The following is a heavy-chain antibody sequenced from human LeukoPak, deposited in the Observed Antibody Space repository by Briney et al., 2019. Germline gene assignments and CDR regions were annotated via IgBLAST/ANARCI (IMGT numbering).Heavy chain of an antibody. CDR2: ISAYNGNT. Sequence: ASVKVSCKAPGYTFTSYGISWVRQAPGQGLEWMGWISAYNGNTNYAQKLQGRVTMTTDTSTSTAYMQLRSLRSEDTAVYYCARHRDGYKSGDYFDYWGQGTLVTVSP. V-gene: IGHV1-18*01. J-gene: IGHJ4*02. CDR3: ARHRDGYKSGDYFDY. CDR1: GYTFTSYG. D-gene: IGHD5-24*01.